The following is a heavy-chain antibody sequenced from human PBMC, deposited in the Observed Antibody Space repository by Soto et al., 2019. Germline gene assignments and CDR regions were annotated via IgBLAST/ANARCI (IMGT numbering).Heavy chain of an antibody. J-gene: IGHJ5*01. CDR2: IYYSGST. CDR1: GGSISSGDYY. CDR3: AREFFRGVPPNLHRFDS. V-gene: IGHV4-30-4*01. Sequence: SETLSLTCTVSGGSISSGDYYWSWIRQPPGKGLEWIGYIYYSGSTYYNPSLKSRVTISVDTSKNQFSLKLSSVTAADTAVYYCAREFFRGVPPNLHRFDSWGQGTLVTVSS. D-gene: IGHD3-10*01.